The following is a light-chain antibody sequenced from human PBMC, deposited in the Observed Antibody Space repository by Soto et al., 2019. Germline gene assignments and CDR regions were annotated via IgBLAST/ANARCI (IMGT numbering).Light chain of an antibody. V-gene: IGKV1-5*03. CDR2: KAS. CDR3: QQYGSSPPSLT. Sequence: DIQMTQFPSTLSASVGDRVTITCRASQSISSWLAWYQQKPGKAPKVLIYKASILESGVPSRFSGSGSGTDFTLTVSRLEPEDFAVYYCQQYGSSPPSLTFGGGTKVEIK. CDR1: QSISSW. J-gene: IGKJ4*01.